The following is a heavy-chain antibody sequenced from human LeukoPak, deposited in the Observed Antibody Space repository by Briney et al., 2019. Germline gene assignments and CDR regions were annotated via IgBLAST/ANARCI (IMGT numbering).Heavy chain of an antibody. D-gene: IGHD2/OR15-2a*01. J-gene: IGHJ3*02. CDR1: GGSISTYY. CDR2: INHSGST. V-gene: IGHV4-34*01. CDR3: ARDSHAYFDAFDI. Sequence: SETLSLTCAVYGGSISTYYWSWIRQPPGKGLEWIGEINHSGSTNYNPSLKSRVTISVDTSKNQFSLKLSSVTAADTAVYFCARDSHAYFDAFDIWGQGTMVTVSS.